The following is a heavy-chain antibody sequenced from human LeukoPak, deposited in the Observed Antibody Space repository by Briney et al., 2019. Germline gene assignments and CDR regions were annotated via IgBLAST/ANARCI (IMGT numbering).Heavy chain of an antibody. J-gene: IGHJ4*02. D-gene: IGHD3-10*01. CDR3: ARDREGFDY. CDR1: XFTXSSYE. V-gene: IGHV3-48*03. Sequence: PGXSXXXSCXXSXFTXSSYEMNWVRQAPGKGLEWVSYISSSGSTIYYADSVKGRFTISRDNAKNSLYLQMNCLRAEGTAFYYCARDREGFDYWGQGTLVTVSS. CDR2: ISSSGSTI.